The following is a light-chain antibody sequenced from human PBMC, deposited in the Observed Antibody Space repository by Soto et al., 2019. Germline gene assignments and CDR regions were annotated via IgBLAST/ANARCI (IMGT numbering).Light chain of an antibody. V-gene: IGKV3-11*01. Sequence: EVVLTQSPDTLSLSPGETATLSCRASQSIDRYGAWYQQKLGQAPRLLIYDAYTRATGVADRFTGSGSATYLSLTISGLEPEDFAVYYCQQRAKWPSTFGPGTKLE. J-gene: IGKJ2*02. CDR3: QQRAKWPST. CDR2: DAY. CDR1: QSIDRY.